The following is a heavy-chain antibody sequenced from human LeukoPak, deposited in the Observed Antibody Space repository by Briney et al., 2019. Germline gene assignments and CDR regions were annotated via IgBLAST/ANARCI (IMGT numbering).Heavy chain of an antibody. V-gene: IGHV1-69*05. J-gene: IGHJ6*03. CDR3: ASGTPYSYGYGATTVVKSYYYYMDV. Sequence: ASVKVSCKASGGTFSSYAISWVRQAPGQGLEWMGGIIPIFGTANYAQKFQGRVTITTDESTSTAYMELSSLRSEDTAVYYCASGTPYSYGYGATTVVKSYYYYMDVWGKGTTVTVSS. CDR1: GGTFSSYA. CDR2: IIPIFGTA. D-gene: IGHD5-18*01.